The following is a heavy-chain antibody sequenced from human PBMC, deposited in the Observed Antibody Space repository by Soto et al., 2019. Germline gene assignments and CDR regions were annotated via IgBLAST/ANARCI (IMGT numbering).Heavy chain of an antibody. D-gene: IGHD6-13*01. Sequence: SETLSLTCTVSGGSISSSSYYWGWIRQPPGKGLEWIGRIYYSGSTYYNPSIKIRVTISVDTSKIHFSLKLRSVTAADMSVYSRARDPGGNSSSWYGAFDIWGQGTMVTVSS. CDR2: IYYSGST. V-gene: IGHV4-39*07. J-gene: IGHJ3*02. CDR1: GGSISSSSYY. CDR3: ARDPGGNSSSWYGAFDI.